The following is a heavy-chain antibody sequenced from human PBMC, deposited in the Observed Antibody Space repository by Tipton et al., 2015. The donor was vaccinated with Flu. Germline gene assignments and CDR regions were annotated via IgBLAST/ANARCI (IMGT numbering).Heavy chain of an antibody. CDR1: GYSISSGYY. CDR2: IYHSGST. J-gene: IGHJ4*02. V-gene: IGHV4-38-2*02. CDR3: ARTSRAAYYFDS. Sequence: TLSLTCTVSGYSISSGYYWGWIRQPPGKGLEWIGSIYHSGSTYYNPSLKSRVTISVDTSKNQFSLKLSSVTAADTAVYHCARTSRAAYYFDSWGLGTLATGSS. D-gene: IGHD6-13*01.